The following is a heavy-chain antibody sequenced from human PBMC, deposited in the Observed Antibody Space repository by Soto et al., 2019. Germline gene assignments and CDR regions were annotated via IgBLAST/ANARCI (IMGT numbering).Heavy chain of an antibody. Sequence: QLHLVQSGAVVKKPGASVTVSCSASGYPVTAYYMHWVRQAPGRGLEWMGGLNPATGAAKYTQTFQGRVTMTRDPSTSTVFMELSGPTSEDTAVFYCARGGGVGVAGSAAFDMWGQGTLVTVSS. CDR1: GYPVTAYY. CDR3: ARGGGVGVAGSAAFDM. V-gene: IGHV1-2*02. CDR2: LNPATGAA. D-gene: IGHD3-3*01. J-gene: IGHJ3*02.